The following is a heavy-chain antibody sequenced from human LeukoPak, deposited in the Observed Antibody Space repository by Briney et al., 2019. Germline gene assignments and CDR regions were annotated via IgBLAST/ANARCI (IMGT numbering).Heavy chain of an antibody. D-gene: IGHD2-8*01. V-gene: IGHV4-59*08. J-gene: IGHJ4*02. CDR3: ARTTSNGSADY. CDR1: GGSIRSYH. Sequence: SETLSLTCTVSGGSIRSYHWSWIRQSPGKALEWIAYINSRGDTKYNPSPRSRVTISMDTPKNKFSLKVSSVTDADTALYFCARTTSNGSADYWGQGTQVTVSA. CDR2: INSRGDT.